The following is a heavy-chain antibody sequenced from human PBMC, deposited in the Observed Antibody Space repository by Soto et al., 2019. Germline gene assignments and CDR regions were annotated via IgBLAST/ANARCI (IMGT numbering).Heavy chain of an antibody. J-gene: IGHJ1*01. CDR1: GFTVSSNY. V-gene: IGHV3-53*01. Sequence: EVQLVESGGGLIQPGGSLRLSCAASGFTVSSNYMSWVRQAPGKGLEWVSVIYSGGSTYYADSVKGRFTISRDNSKNTLYLQINSLRAEDTAVYYCAREQGNSYAPRIFQHWGQGTLVTVSS. D-gene: IGHD5-18*01. CDR3: AREQGNSYAPRIFQH. CDR2: IYSGGST.